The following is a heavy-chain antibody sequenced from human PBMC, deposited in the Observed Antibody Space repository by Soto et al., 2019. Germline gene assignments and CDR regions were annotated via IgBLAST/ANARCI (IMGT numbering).Heavy chain of an antibody. D-gene: IGHD2-21*01. CDR1: GFTFSRHG. CDR3: EKGGGIHFTPFDP. J-gene: IGHJ5*02. V-gene: IGHV3-30*18. CDR2: ISDDGNE. Sequence: GGSLRLSCAASGFTFSRHGIHWVRQTPGKGLEWVALISDDGNEKYADSVKGRFTTSRDNSKNTVYLQMNNLRPEDTSVYYCEKGGGIHFTPFDPWGQGTLVTVS.